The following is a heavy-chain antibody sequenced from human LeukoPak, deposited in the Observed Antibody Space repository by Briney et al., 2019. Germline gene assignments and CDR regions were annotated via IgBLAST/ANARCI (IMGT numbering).Heavy chain of an antibody. Sequence: SETLSLTCTVSGYSISSGYYWGWIRQPPGKGLEWIGSIYHSGSTYYNPSLKSRVTISVDTSKNQFSLKLSSVTAADTAVYYCARRIRHYGSGSYFDYWGQGTLVTVSS. J-gene: IGHJ4*02. CDR3: ARRIRHYGSGSYFDY. CDR1: GYSISSGYY. V-gene: IGHV4-38-2*02. D-gene: IGHD3-10*01. CDR2: IYHSGST.